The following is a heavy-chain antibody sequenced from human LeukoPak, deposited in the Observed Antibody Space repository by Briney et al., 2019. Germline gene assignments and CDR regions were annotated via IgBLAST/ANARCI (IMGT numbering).Heavy chain of an antibody. V-gene: IGHV4-34*01. CDR3: ARVPNDYSMGVGLYGMDV. J-gene: IGHJ6*02. Sequence: SETLSLTCAVYGGSFSGYYWSWIRQPPGKGLEWIGEINHSGSTNYNPSLKSRVTISVDTSKNQFSLKLSSVTAADTAAYYCARVPNDYSMGVGLYGMDVWGQGTTVTVSS. CDR2: INHSGST. D-gene: IGHD4-11*01. CDR1: GGSFSGYY.